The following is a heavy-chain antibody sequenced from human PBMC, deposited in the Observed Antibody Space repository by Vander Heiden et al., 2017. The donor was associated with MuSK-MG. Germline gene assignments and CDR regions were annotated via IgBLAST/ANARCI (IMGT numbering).Heavy chain of an antibody. J-gene: IGHJ4*02. Sequence: EVQLVESGGGLEQPGGYLRLSCPASGFTLSNYAMSWVRQAPGKGLEWVSSISYSGGNTYYADSVKGRFTISRDNSKNTLSLQMNNLRAEDTALYYCARDSPYDSSGYSCCYFDSWGQGTLVTVSS. CDR2: ISYSGGNT. CDR1: GFTLSNYA. D-gene: IGHD3-22*01. CDR3: ARDSPYDSSGYSCCYFDS. V-gene: IGHV3-23*04.